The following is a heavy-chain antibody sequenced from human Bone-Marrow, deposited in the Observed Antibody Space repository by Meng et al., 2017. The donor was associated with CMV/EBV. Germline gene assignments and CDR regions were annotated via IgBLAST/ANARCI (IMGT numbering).Heavy chain of an antibody. D-gene: IGHD3-10*01. CDR3: ASHTYYYGSGSYSQNWFDP. CDR2: IIPILGIA. J-gene: IGHJ5*02. V-gene: IGHV1-69*10. Sequence: FIRYAISWVRQAPGQGLGWLGGIIPILGIANYAQKFQGRVTITADKSTSTAYMELSSLRSEDTAVYYCASHTYYYGSGSYSQNWFDPWGQGTLVTVSS. CDR1: FIRYA.